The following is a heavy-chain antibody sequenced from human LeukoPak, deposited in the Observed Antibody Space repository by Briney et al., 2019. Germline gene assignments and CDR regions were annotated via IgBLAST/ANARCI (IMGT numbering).Heavy chain of an antibody. CDR3: ARDLDILTGYGIDY. D-gene: IGHD3-9*01. CDR1: GGSISSSSYY. V-gene: IGHV4-39*07. CDR2: IYYSGST. Sequence: PSETLSLTCTVSGGSISSSSYYWGWIRQPPGKGLEWIGSIYYSGSTYYNPSLKSRVTISVDTPKNQFSLKLSSVTAADTAVYYCARDLDILTGYGIDYWGQGTLVTVSS. J-gene: IGHJ4*02.